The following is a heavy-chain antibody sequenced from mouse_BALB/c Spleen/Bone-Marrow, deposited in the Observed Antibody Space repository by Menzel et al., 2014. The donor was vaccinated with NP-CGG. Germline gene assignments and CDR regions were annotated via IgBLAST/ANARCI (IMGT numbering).Heavy chain of an antibody. V-gene: IGHV1-14*01. CDR1: GYTFTSYV. Sequence: VQLQQPGPELVKPGASVKMSCKASGYTFTSYVMHWVKQKPGQGLEWIGYINPYNDGTKYNEKFKGKATLTSDKSSSTAYMELSSLTSEDPAVYYCARSLYGYDWYFDVWGAGTTVTVSS. D-gene: IGHD2-2*01. CDR3: ARSLYGYDWYFDV. J-gene: IGHJ1*01. CDR2: INPYNDGT.